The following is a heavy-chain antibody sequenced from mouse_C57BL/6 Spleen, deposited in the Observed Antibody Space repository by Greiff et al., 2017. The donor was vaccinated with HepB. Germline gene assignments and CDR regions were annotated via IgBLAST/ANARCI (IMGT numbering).Heavy chain of an antibody. J-gene: IGHJ3*01. D-gene: IGHD1-1*01. V-gene: IGHV3-6*01. CDR3: AREYLYYGSSYGFAY. Sequence: EVKLMESGPGLVKPSQSLSLTCSVTGYSITSGYYWNWIRQFPGNKLEWMGYISYDGSNNYNPSLKNRISITRDTSKNQFFLKLNSVTTEDTATYYCAREYLYYGSSYGFAYWGQGTLVTVSA. CDR1: GYSITSGYY. CDR2: ISYDGSN.